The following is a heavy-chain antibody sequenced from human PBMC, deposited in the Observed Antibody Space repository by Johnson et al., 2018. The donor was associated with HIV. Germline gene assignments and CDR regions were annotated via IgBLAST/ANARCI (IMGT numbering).Heavy chain of an antibody. Sequence: VQLVESGGGLVQPGGSLRLSCAASGFTFSSYAMHWVRQAPGKGLEYVSAISSNGGSTYYANSVKGRFTISRANSQNTLYLQMNSLRAEDTAVYYCARVDGSTWYSLYDAFDIWGQGTMVTVSS. V-gene: IGHV3-64*01. CDR3: ARVDGSTWYSLYDAFDI. D-gene: IGHD6-13*01. J-gene: IGHJ3*02. CDR2: ISSNGGST. CDR1: GFTFSSYA.